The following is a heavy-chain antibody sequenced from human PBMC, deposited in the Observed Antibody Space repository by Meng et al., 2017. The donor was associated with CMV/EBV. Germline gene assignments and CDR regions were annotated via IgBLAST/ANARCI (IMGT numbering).Heavy chain of an antibody. CDR3: ALIGEMATIDY. J-gene: IGHJ4*02. CDR2: ISYDGSNK. CDR1: GFTFSSYA. V-gene: IGHV3-30*04. Sequence: GESLKISCAASGFTFSSYAMHWVRQAPGKGLEWVAVISYDGSNKYYADSVKGRFTISRDNSKNTLYLQMNSLRAEDTAVYYCALIGEMATIDYWGQGTLVTVSS. D-gene: IGHD5-24*01.